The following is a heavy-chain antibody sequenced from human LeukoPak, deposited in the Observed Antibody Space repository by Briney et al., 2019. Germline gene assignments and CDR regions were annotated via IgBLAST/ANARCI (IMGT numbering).Heavy chain of an antibody. V-gene: IGHV3-21*01. CDR3: ARYSSSRDAFDI. D-gene: IGHD6-13*01. Sequence: GGSLRLSCAASGFTFSSYSMNWVRQAPGKGLEWVSSISSSSSYIYYADSVKGRFTISRDNSKNTLYLQMNSLRAEDTAVYYCARYSSSRDAFDIWGQGTMVTVSS. J-gene: IGHJ3*02. CDR1: GFTFSSYS. CDR2: ISSSSSYI.